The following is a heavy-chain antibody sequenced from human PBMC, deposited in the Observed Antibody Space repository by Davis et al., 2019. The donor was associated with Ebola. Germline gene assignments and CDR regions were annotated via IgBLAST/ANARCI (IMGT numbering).Heavy chain of an antibody. CDR3: ADPLPSI. J-gene: IGHJ6*02. V-gene: IGHV3-23*01. CDR1: GFNFSHYA. CDR2: ISNLALKT. Sequence: GESLKISCVGSGFNFSHYAMGWVRQIPGRGLECVSVISNLALKTFYSDSVQGRFILSRDNSKSIVSLQMNNLRVDDTAIYYCADPLPSIWGQGTTVTVS. D-gene: IGHD5-24*01.